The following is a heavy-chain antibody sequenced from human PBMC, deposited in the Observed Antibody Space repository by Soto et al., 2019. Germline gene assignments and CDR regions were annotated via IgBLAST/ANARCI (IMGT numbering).Heavy chain of an antibody. D-gene: IGHD3-16*01. J-gene: IGHJ4*02. CDR1: GDSMSTGGHY. CDR3: ARDKDLQPTVWGF. CDR2: VYYSGAT. V-gene: IGHV4-31*03. Sequence: SETLSLTCTVSGDSMSTGGHYYNCIRQVPGKGLEWIGYVYYSGATHYTPSLRARATISRDTSKNQFSLRLISVTAADTALYYCARDKDLQPTVWGFWGQGIQVTVSS.